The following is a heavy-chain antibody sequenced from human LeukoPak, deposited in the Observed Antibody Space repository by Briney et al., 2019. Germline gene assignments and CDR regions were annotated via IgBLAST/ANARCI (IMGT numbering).Heavy chain of an antibody. CDR2: MNPNSGNT. Sequence: ASVKVSCKASGYTFTSYDINWVRQATGQGLEWMGWMNPNSGNTGYAQKFQGRVTMTRNTSISTAYMELSSLRSEDTAVYYCARDAGIAVAGIPTGGDYWGQGTLVTVSS. J-gene: IGHJ4*02. D-gene: IGHD6-19*01. V-gene: IGHV1-8*01. CDR3: ARDAGIAVAGIPTGGDY. CDR1: GYTFTSYD.